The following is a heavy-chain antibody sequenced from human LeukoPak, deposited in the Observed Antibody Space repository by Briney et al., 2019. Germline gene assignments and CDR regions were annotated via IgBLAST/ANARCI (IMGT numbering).Heavy chain of an antibody. V-gene: IGHV4-59*01. CDR1: GGSISSYY. CDR3: ARGDYMDV. CDR2: IYYSGST. J-gene: IGHJ6*03. Sequence: LETLSLTCTVSGGSISSYYWSWIRQPPGKGLEWIGYIYYSGSTNYNPSLKSRVTISVDTSKNQFSLKLSSVTAADTAVYYCARGDYMDVWGKGTTVTVSS.